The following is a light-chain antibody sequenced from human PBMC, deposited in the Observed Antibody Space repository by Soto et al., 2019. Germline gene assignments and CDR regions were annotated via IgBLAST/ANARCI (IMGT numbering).Light chain of an antibody. CDR1: QSVSSY. CDR3: QQRSNWPLVT. J-gene: IGKJ4*01. CDR2: DAS. Sequence: EIVLTHSPATLSLSPGEISTLSCRASQSVSSYLAWYRQKPGQAPRLLMYDASNRATGIPARFSGSGSGTDFTLTISSLEPEDFAVYYCQQRSNWPLVTFGGGTKVDIK. V-gene: IGKV3-11*01.